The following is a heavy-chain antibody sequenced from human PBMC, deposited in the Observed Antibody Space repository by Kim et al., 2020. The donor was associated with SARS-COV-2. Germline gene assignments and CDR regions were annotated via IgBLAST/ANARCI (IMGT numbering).Heavy chain of an antibody. CDR1: GFTFSSYG. Sequence: GGSLRLSCAASGFTFSSYGMHWVRQAPGKGLEWVAAISYDGSNKYYVDSVKGRFTISRDNSKNTLYLQMNSLRAEDTAVYYCAKGLCGIAAQGVGFDYWG. D-gene: IGHD6-13*01. CDR3: AKGLCGIAAQGVGFDY. J-gene: IGHJ4*01. CDR2: ISYDGSNK. V-gene: IGHV3-30*18.